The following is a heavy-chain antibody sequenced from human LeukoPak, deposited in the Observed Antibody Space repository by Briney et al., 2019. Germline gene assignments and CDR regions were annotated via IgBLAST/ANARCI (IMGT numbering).Heavy chain of an antibody. CDR3: GRIDQRILKTGVAQCLDY. CDR1: GFNLRSYY. CDR2: IIASSRSV. D-gene: IGHD5/OR15-5a*01. Sequence: PGGSLRLSCAASGFNLRSYYMTWVRQAPGKGLEWVASIIASSRSVYYTDSVKGRSTISRDNANNSLFLDLKSLKVEDTAVYYCGRIDQRILKTGVAQCLDYWGQGTLVTVSS. V-gene: IGHV3-21*01. J-gene: IGHJ4*02.